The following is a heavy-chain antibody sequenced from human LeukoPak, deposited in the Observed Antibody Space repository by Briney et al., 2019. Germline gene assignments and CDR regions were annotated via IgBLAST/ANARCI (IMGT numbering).Heavy chain of an antibody. CDR2: IDPSVSHI. CDR1: GYSFTSNW. V-gene: IGHV5-10-1*01. D-gene: IGHD1-26*01. Sequence: GESLKISCDGSGYSFTSNWISWVRQMPGKGPERTGRIDPSVSHINYSPSFQGHVIISVDKSIGTAYLQWSSLRASDTAMYYCARQGRGSYRRDFDYWGQGTLVTVSS. J-gene: IGHJ4*02. CDR3: ARQGRGSYRRDFDY.